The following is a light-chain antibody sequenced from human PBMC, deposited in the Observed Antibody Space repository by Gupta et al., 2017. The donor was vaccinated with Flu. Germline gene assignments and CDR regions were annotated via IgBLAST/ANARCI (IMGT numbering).Light chain of an antibody. CDR2: DAS. CDR1: QDISNY. J-gene: IGKJ2*01. Sequence: PTSLSASVGDRVTITCQASQDISNYLNWYQQKPGKAPKLLIYDASNLETGVPSRFSGSGSGTDFTFTISSLQPEDIATYYCQQDDNLPSTFGQGTKMEIK. CDR3: QQDDNLPST. V-gene: IGKV1-33*01.